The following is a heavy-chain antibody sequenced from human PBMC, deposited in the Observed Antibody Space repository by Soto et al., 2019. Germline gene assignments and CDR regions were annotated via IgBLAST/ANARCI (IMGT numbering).Heavy chain of an antibody. Sequence: QVQLVQSGAEVKKPGSSVKVSCKASGGTFSSYAISWVRQAPGQGLEWMGGIIPIFGTANYAQKFQGRVTITADKSTSTAYMELSSLRSEDTAVYYCAGINYYDSSCYYWARYFDLWGRGTLVTVSS. CDR1: GGTFSSYA. CDR3: AGINYYDSSCYYWARYFDL. CDR2: IIPIFGTA. D-gene: IGHD3-22*01. V-gene: IGHV1-69*06. J-gene: IGHJ2*01.